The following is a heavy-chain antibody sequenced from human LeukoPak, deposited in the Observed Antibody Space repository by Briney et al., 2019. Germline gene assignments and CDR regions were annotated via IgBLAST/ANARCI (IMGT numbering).Heavy chain of an antibody. J-gene: IGHJ5*02. V-gene: IGHV3-66*02. D-gene: IGHD5-18*01. CDR1: GFTVSSNY. Sequence: GGSPRLSCAASGFTVSSNYMSWVRQAPGKGLEWVSVIYSGGSTYYADSVKGRFTISRDNSKNTLYLQMNSLRAEDTAVYYCARGLHIGYSYGYGWFDPWGQGTLVTVSS. CDR3: ARGLHIGYSYGYGWFDP. CDR2: IYSGGST.